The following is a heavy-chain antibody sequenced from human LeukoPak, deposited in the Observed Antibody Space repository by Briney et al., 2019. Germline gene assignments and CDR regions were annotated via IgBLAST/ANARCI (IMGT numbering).Heavy chain of an antibody. V-gene: IGHV1-2*02. CDR3: ARPRISSGYIYAYLY. CDR2: MNPNGGGT. J-gene: IGHJ4*02. D-gene: IGHD5-18*01. Sequence: GASVKVSCKASGYTFTAYYIHWVRQARGQGFQWMGWMNPNGGGTSFAQKFQGRVTMTRDTSISTAYMDLSRLTSDDTAIYFCARPRISSGYIYAYLYWGQGTLVTVSS. CDR1: GYTFTAYY.